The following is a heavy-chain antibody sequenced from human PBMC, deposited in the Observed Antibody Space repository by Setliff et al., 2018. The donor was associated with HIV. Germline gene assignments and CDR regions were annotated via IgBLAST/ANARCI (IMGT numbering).Heavy chain of an antibody. CDR2: INAGNGNT. CDR3: ASPSITMVRGVMRSAFDI. CDR1: GYTSTSYA. V-gene: IGHV1-3*01. Sequence: ASVKVSCKASGYTSTSYAMHWVRQAPGQRLEWMGWINAGNGNTKYSQKFQGRVTITRDTSASTAYMELSSLRSEDTAVYYCASPSITMVRGVMRSAFDIWGQGTMVTVSS. D-gene: IGHD3-10*01. J-gene: IGHJ3*02.